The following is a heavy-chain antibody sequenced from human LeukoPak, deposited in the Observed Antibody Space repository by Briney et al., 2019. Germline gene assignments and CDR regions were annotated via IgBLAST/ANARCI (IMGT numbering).Heavy chain of an antibody. Sequence: GGSLRLSCAASGFTFSSYSMNWVRQAPGKGLEWVSYISSSSSTIYYADSVKGRFTISRGNAKNSLYLQMNSLRAEDTAVYYCARGSPSRRWGQGTLVTVSS. CDR1: GFTFSSYS. CDR2: ISSSSSTI. V-gene: IGHV3-48*01. CDR3: ARGSPSRR. D-gene: IGHD1-14*01. J-gene: IGHJ4*02.